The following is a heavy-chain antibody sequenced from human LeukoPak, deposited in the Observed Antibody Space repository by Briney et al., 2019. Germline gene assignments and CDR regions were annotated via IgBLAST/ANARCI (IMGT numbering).Heavy chain of an antibody. Sequence: GGSLRLSCAASGFTFSDHYMDWVRQAPGKGLEWVGRSKNKANSYTTDYAASVKGRFTISRDDSKNSLFLQMSSLKTEDTAVYYCTRRVFGGNCYYDFWGQGTLVIVSS. CDR2: SKNKANSYTT. J-gene: IGHJ4*02. CDR1: GFTFSDHY. D-gene: IGHD4-23*01. V-gene: IGHV3-72*01. CDR3: TRRVFGGNCYYDF.